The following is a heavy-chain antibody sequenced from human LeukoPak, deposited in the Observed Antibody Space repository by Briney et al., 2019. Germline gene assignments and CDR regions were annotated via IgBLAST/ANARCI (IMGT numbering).Heavy chain of an antibody. CDR3: ARTYYDGSRNPNWLDP. CDR2: MKPDSGAT. J-gene: IGHJ5*02. D-gene: IGHD3-22*01. Sequence: GASVKVSCKASGYTFTNYDINWVRQAAGQGLEWMGWMKPDSGATGYAEKFRGRVTLTSDTSTSTAYMELSGLRSEDTAVYFCARTYYDGSRNPNWLDPWGQGTLVTVSS. CDR1: GYTFTNYD. V-gene: IGHV1-8*01.